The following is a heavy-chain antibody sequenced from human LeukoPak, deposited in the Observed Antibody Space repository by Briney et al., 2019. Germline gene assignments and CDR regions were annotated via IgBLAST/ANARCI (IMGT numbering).Heavy chain of an antibody. CDR2: INHSGST. D-gene: IGHD3-3*01. Sequence: SETLSLTCAVHGGSFSGYYWSCIRQPPGKRLGWVGEINHSGSTNYNPSLKSRVTISVDTSKNQFSLKLSSVTAADTAVYYCARGFRSGSYFDYWGQGTLVTVSS. CDR3: ARGFRSGSYFDY. V-gene: IGHV4-34*01. CDR1: GGSFSGYY. J-gene: IGHJ4*02.